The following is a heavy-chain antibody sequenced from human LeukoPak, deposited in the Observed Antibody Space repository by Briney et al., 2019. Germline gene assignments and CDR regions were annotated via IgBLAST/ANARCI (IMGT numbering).Heavy chain of an antibody. V-gene: IGHV3-53*01. CDR1: GFTVSSNY. CDR3: AKYVTYYYDSSVFDY. J-gene: IGHJ4*02. D-gene: IGHD3-22*01. Sequence: GGSLRLSCAASGFTVSSNYMSWVRQAPGKGLEWVSVIYSGGSTYYADSVKGRFTISRDNSKNTLYLQMNSLRAEDTAVYYCAKYVTYYYDSSVFDYWGQGTLVTVSS. CDR2: IYSGGST.